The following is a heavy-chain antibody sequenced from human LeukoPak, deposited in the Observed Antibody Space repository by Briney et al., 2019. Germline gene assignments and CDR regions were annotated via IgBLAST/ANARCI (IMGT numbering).Heavy chain of an antibody. CDR1: GVSISSYY. Sequence: SETLSLTCTVSGVSISSYYWNWIRQPPGKGLEWIGYIYYSGSTNYNPSLKSRVTISVDKPKNQFSLKLSSVTAADTAVYYCAREQLSTGWFDPWGQGTLVIVSS. CDR2: IYYSGST. V-gene: IGHV4-59*12. D-gene: IGHD5-18*01. CDR3: AREQLSTGWFDP. J-gene: IGHJ5*02.